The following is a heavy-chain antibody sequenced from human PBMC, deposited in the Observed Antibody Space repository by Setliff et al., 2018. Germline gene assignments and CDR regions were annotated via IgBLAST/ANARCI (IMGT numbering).Heavy chain of an antibody. D-gene: IGHD2-2*01. CDR2: IKNKVNTFST. V-gene: IGHV3-72*01. Sequence: LSLTCSVSGYSISSGYYWGWIRQPPGKGLEWVGRIKNKVNTFSTQYAASVNGRFSISRDDSKSSLYLQMNSLKSEDTAVYYCARVGYCDGPTCYPFDYWGPGTLVTVSS. CDR1: GYSISSGYY. CDR3: ARVGYCDGPTCYPFDY. J-gene: IGHJ4*02.